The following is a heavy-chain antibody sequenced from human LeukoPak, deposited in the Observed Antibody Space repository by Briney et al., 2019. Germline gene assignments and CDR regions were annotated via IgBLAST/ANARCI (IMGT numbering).Heavy chain of an antibody. CDR2: ISYDGSNK. V-gene: IGHV3-30*03. CDR3: AFLRRGAFDY. Sequence: GWSLRLSCAASGFTFSSYGMHWVRQAPGKGLEWVAVISYDGSNKYYADSVKGRFTISRDNSKNTLYLQMNSLRAEDTAVYYCAFLRRGAFDYWGQGTLVTVSS. J-gene: IGHJ4*02. CDR1: GFTFSSYG. D-gene: IGHD3-16*01.